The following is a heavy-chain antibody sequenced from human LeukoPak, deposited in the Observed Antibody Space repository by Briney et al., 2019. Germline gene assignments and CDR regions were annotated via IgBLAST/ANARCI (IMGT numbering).Heavy chain of an antibody. J-gene: IGHJ4*02. D-gene: IGHD3-9*01. CDR3: VIWGNYDVLTGYYVPDY. V-gene: IGHV3-23*01. CDR1: GFTFSNYA. Sequence: GASLRLSCVASGFTFSNYAMSWVRQAPGKGLECVSAITGSGTNTYYADSVKGRFTISRDNSKNTVFPQMNSLRHEDTAIYYCVIWGNYDVLTGYYVPDYWGQGTLVTVSS. CDR2: ITGSGTNT.